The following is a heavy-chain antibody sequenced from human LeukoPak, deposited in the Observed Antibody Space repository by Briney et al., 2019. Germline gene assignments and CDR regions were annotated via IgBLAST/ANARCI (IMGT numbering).Heavy chain of an antibody. Sequence: GGSLRLSCAASGFTFSSYWMFWVRQAPGKGLVWVSRINIDGSDITYADSVKGRFTISRDNAKNTLYLQMNSLRAEDTAVYYCARDGRPVTDYYYYGMDVWGQGTTVTVSS. CDR2: INIDGSDI. J-gene: IGHJ6*02. CDR1: GFTFSSYW. D-gene: IGHD4-17*01. CDR3: ARDGRPVTDYYYYGMDV. V-gene: IGHV3-74*01.